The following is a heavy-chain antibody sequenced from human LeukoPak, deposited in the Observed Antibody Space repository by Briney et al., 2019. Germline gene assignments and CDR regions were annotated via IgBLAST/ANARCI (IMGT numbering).Heavy chain of an antibody. D-gene: IGHD5-18*01. V-gene: IGHV3-7*01. CDR3: ARESTYNYASALDY. CDR1: GFTFGRYW. CDR2: MKYDGSVI. Sequence: GGSLRLSCAASGFTFGRYWMSCVRQAPGKGLEWVANMKYDGSVIYYVDTVKGRFTISRDNAKNSLYLQINSLRAEDTAVYFCARESTYNYASALDYCGQGILVTVSS. J-gene: IGHJ4*02.